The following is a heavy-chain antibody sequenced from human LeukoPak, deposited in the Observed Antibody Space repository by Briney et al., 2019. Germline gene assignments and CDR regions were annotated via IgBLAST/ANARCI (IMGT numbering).Heavy chain of an antibody. CDR3: ARDGSYYFGY. V-gene: IGHV3-21*01. J-gene: IGHJ4*02. CDR1: GFTFSSYS. D-gene: IGHD1-26*01. Sequence: PGGSLRLSCAASGFTFSSYSMNWVRQAPGKGLEWVSSISSSSSYIYYADSVKGRYTISRDNAKNSLYLQMNSLRAEDMAVYYCARDGSYYFGYWGQGTLVTVSS. CDR2: ISSSSSYI.